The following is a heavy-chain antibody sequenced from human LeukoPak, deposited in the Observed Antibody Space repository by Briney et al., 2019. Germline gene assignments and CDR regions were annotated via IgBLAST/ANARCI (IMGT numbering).Heavy chain of an antibody. CDR3: ARGSRGSGGSCYRN. J-gene: IGHJ4*02. CDR2: INHSGST. Sequence: PSETLSLTCAASGGSFSGYYWSWIRQPPGKGLEWIGEINHSGSTNYNPSLKSRVTISVDTSKNQFSLKLSSVTAAATAVYYCARGSRGSGGSCYRNWGQGTLVTVSS. V-gene: IGHV4-34*01. CDR1: GGSFSGYY. D-gene: IGHD2-15*01.